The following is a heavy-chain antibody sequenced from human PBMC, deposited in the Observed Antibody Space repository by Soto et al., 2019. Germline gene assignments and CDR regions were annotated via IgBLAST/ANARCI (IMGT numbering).Heavy chain of an antibody. Sequence: PSXTLCLTCNVSGGPINSPDYYCTWILQCRGKRLEWIGYLYFNGGTQYNPSLRTPISMSLDTSKKHFSLKMRSVTGADTAVYYCARGISKYSSWYEPHTWFDAWGQGALVTVSS. V-gene: IGHV4-30-4*01. CDR3: ARGISKYSSWYEPHTWFDA. CDR2: LYFNGGT. CDR1: GGPINSPDYY. D-gene: IGHD6-13*01. J-gene: IGHJ5*02.